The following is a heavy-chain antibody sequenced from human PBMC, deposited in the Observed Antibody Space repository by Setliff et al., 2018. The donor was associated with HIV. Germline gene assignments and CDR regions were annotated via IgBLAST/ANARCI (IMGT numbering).Heavy chain of an antibody. J-gene: IGHJ4*02. CDR3: TVYNTGSSKDHY. CDR1: GGPFTNFF. V-gene: IGHV4-34*01. D-gene: IGHD2-8*02. Sequence: KPSETLSLTCAVSGGPFTNFFWGWFRQPPGKGLEWIGEIHHTGTTKYNPSLTSRVTISADMSKNWFSLKLNSVTAADTAVYYCTVYNTGSSKDHYWGQGTLVTVSS. CDR2: IHHTGTT.